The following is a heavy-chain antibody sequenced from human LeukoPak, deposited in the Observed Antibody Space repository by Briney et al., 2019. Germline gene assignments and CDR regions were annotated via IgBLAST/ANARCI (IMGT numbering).Heavy chain of an antibody. Sequence: GGSLRLSCAASGFALSNYPMGWVREAPGKGLEWVSGIGEEKSGSWTKSADSVKGRFTISRDNSENTLYLQMDSLTVDDTAVYYCAKAGVISGWDYWGQGVLVTVSS. D-gene: IGHD3-3*02. CDR2: IGEEKSGSWT. CDR1: GFALSNYP. J-gene: IGHJ4*02. V-gene: IGHV3-23*01. CDR3: AKAGVISGWDY.